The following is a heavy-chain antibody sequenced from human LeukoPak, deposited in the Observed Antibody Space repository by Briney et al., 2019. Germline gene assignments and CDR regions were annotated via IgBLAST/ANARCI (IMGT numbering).Heavy chain of an antibody. V-gene: IGHV3-30*04. D-gene: IGHD6-19*01. CDR1: GFTFSSYV. Sequence: PGGSLRLSCAASGFTFSSYVMHWVRQAPGKGLEWVAIISYDGSNEYYADSVKGRFTISRDNSKNTLYLQMNSLRAEDTAVYYCALAVEGYFDYWGQGTLVTVSS. J-gene: IGHJ4*02. CDR2: ISYDGSNE. CDR3: ALAVEGYFDY.